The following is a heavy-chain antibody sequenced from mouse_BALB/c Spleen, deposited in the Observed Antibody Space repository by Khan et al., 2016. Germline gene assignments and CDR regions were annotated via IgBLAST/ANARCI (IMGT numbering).Heavy chain of an antibody. CDR2: INPSNGDT. Sequence: QVQLQQSGAELVKPGASVKLSCKASGYTFTSYYMYWVKQRPGQGLEWIGEINPSNGDTNFNERFKSKATLTVDKSSSTTYMQFSSLTSEDSAVYDCTGAGYDYPFDYWGQGTLVTVSA. CDR3: TGAGYDYPFDY. CDR1: GYTFTSYY. D-gene: IGHD2-4*01. J-gene: IGHJ3*01. V-gene: IGHV1S81*02.